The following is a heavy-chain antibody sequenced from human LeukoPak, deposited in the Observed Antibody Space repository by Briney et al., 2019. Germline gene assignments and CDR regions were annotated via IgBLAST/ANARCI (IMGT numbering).Heavy chain of an antibody. CDR2: IIDSGDNT. D-gene: IGHD3-16*01. CDR1: GFTFSSYA. CDR3: AKLGGQEVYNYYVGV. V-gene: IGHV3-23*01. Sequence: GGSLRLSCEASGFTFSSYAMSWVRQAPGKGLEWVSGIIDSGDNTYYANSVKGRFTISRDNSKNTLYLQMNSLRAEDTAVYYCAKLGGQEVYNYYVGVWGKGTTVAVSS. J-gene: IGHJ6*03.